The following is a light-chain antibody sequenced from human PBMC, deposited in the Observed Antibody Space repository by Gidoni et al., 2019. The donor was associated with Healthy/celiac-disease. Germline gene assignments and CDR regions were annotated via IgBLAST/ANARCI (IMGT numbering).Light chain of an antibody. V-gene: IGKV1-8*01. Sequence: AIRMTQSPSSFSASTGDRVTITCRASQGISSYLAWYQQKPGKAPKLLIYAASTLQSGVPSSFSGSGSGTDFTLTISCLQSEDFATYYWQQYYSYPWTFGQGTKVEIK. J-gene: IGKJ1*01. CDR2: AAS. CDR3: QQYYSYPWT. CDR1: QGISSY.